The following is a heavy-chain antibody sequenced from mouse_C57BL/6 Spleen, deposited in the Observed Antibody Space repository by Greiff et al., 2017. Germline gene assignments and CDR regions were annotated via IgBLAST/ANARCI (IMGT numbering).Heavy chain of an antibody. CDR2: IYPGSGST. D-gene: IGHD1-1*01. V-gene: IGHV1-55*01. CDR1: GYTFTSYW. Sequence: QVQLQQPGAELVKPGASVKMSCKASGYTFTSYWITWVKQRPGQGLEWIGDIYPGSGSTNYNEKFKSKATLTVDTSSSTAYMQLSSLTSEGSAVYYCASSFITTVVAFDYWGQGTTLTVSS. J-gene: IGHJ2*01. CDR3: ASSFITTVVAFDY.